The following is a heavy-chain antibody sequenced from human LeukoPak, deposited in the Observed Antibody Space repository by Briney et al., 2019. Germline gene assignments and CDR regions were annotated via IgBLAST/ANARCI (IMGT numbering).Heavy chain of an antibody. CDR2: TSYDGGNE. D-gene: IGHD3-22*01. V-gene: IGHV3-30*03. CDR3: ARDLDDSSGSYLDY. CDR1: GFTFRNFA. J-gene: IGHJ4*02. Sequence: GGSLRLSCAVSGFTFRNFAMHWVRQPPGKGLEWVAVTSYDGGNEYYAEAVEGRFTITRDNSKNTLYLQMNSLRGEDTAVYYCARDLDDSSGSYLDYWGQGTLVTVSS.